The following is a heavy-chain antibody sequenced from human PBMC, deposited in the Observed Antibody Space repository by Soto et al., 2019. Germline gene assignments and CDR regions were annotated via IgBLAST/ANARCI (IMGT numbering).Heavy chain of an antibody. CDR2: IYYSGST. Sequence: SETLSLTCTVSGGSISSGDYYWSWIRQPPGKGLEWIGYIYYSGSTYYNPSLKSRVTISVDTSKNQFSLKLSSVTAADTAVYYCARGTRSRIFDYWGQGTLVPVSS. CDR3: ARGTRSRIFDY. D-gene: IGHD6-13*01. CDR1: GGSISSGDYY. V-gene: IGHV4-30-4*01. J-gene: IGHJ4*02.